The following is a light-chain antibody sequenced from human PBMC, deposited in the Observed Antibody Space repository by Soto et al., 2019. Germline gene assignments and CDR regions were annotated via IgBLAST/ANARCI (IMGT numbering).Light chain of an antibody. J-gene: IGKJ4*01. CDR3: QQSWA. CDR1: QTISSY. V-gene: IGKV1-39*01. CDR2: AAS. Sequence: DIQMTQSPSYLSASVGDRVTITCRASQTISSYLNWYQQKPGKAPKLLVYAASSLQSGVPSRFSGSGSGRDFTLTISSLQPEDSAIYYCQQSWAFGGGTKVDIK.